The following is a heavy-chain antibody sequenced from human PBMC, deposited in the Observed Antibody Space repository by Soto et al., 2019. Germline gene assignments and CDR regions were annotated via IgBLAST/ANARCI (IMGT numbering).Heavy chain of an antibody. CDR1: GFTFSSYA. CDR2: ISYDGRNK. V-gene: IGHV3-30*04. CDR3: GRDWGGDGTDAFDI. D-gene: IGHD2-21*01. Sequence: QVQLVESGGGVVQPGRSLRLSCAASGFTFSSYAMHWVRQAPGKGLEWVAVISYDGRNKYYADSVKGRFTISRDNSKNTRYLRMNSLRDEDTAVYYCGRDWGGDGTDAFDIWGQGTMVTVSS. J-gene: IGHJ3*02.